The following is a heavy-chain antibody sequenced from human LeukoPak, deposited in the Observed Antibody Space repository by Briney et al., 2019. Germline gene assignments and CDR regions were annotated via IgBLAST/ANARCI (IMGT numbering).Heavy chain of an antibody. CDR1: GFTFSSYG. Sequence: QSGGSLRLSCAASGFTFSSYGMHWVRQAPGKGLEWVAVISYDGSNKYYADSVRGRFTISRDNSKNTLYLQMNSLRAEDTALYYCAKDSVAVTGTGNIDYWGQGTLVTVSS. V-gene: IGHV3-30*18. D-gene: IGHD6-19*01. J-gene: IGHJ4*02. CDR2: ISYDGSNK. CDR3: AKDSVAVTGTGNIDY.